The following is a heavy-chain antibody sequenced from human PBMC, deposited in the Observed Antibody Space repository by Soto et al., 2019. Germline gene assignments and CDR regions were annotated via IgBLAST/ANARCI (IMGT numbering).Heavy chain of an antibody. V-gene: IGHV4-30-4*01. Sequence: QVQLQESGPGLVKPSQNLSLTCTVSGGSISSGDYYWSWIRQPPGKGLEWIGYIYYSGSTYYNPSLKTRVTISVDTSKNQFSLKLSSVTAADTAVYYCASVDTPMGRSSVYWGQGTLVTVSS. CDR2: IYYSGST. J-gene: IGHJ4*02. CDR1: GGSISSGDYY. D-gene: IGHD5-18*01. CDR3: ASVDTPMGRSSVY.